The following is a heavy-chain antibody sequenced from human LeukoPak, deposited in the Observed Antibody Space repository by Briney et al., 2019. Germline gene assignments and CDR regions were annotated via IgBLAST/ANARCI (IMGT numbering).Heavy chain of an antibody. Sequence: VASVTVSCTASGYTFTVYYMHWVRQAPGQGLEWMGWINPNSGGTDYAQKFQGRVTMTRDTSISTAYMELSRLRSDDTAVYYCARSYSSSSRGLRYWGQGTLVTVSS. D-gene: IGHD6-6*01. V-gene: IGHV1-2*02. CDR1: GYTFTVYY. J-gene: IGHJ4*02. CDR2: INPNSGGT. CDR3: ARSYSSSSRGLRY.